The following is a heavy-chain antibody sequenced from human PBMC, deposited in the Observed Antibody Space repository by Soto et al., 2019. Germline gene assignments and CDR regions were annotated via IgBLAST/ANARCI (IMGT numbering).Heavy chain of an antibody. V-gene: IGHV4-34*01. D-gene: IGHD3-10*01. CDR2: INHSGST. CDR3: ARGQIRLNYYGSGSYDYMDV. Sequence: SETLSLTCAVYGGSFSGYYWSWIRQPPGKGLEWIGEINHSGSTNYNPSLKSRVTISVDTSKNQFSLKLSSVTAADTAVYYCARGQIRLNYYGSGSYDYMDVWGKGTTVTVSS. CDR1: GGSFSGYY. J-gene: IGHJ6*03.